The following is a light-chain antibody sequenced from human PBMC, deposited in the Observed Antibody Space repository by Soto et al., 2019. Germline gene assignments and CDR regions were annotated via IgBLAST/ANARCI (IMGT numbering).Light chain of an antibody. CDR3: QKYNSAPFS. J-gene: IGKJ3*01. V-gene: IGKV1-27*01. Sequence: DIQMTQSPFSLSASVGDRVTITCRACQGISNYLAWYQKKPGKVPKLLIFVASTLQSGVPSRFSGSGSGTDVTLTISSLQPEDVATYYCQKYNSAPFSCGRGTKVDIK. CDR1: QGISNY. CDR2: VAS.